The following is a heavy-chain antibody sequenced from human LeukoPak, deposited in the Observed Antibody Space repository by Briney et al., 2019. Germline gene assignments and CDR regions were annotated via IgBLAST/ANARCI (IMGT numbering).Heavy chain of an antibody. Sequence: GGSLRLSCAASGFTFSTYSMSWVRQAPGKGLKWVSYISSSGGTKYYAASVKGRFTISRDNAKNSLYLQMNSLRDEDTAVYYCARDITSDWSYWGQGTLVTVSS. D-gene: IGHD3-9*01. V-gene: IGHV3-48*02. CDR1: GFTFSTYS. CDR3: ARDITSDWSY. CDR2: ISSSGGTK. J-gene: IGHJ4*02.